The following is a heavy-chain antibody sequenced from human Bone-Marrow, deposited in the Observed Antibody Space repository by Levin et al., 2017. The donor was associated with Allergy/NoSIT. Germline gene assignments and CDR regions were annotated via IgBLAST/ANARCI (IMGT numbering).Heavy chain of an antibody. CDR3: ARQKVEVVFTGYFDI. Sequence: SETLSLTCSVSGGSISSGDYCWSWIRQPPGKGLEWIGYFCYTGMSYYNPSLKSRVTISVDTSNNDFSLRLTSVTAADTAVYYCARQKVEVVFTGYFDIWGRGALVAVSS. V-gene: IGHV4-30-4*01. D-gene: IGHD3-22*01. CDR2: FCYTGMS. J-gene: IGHJ2*01. CDR1: GGSISSGDYC.